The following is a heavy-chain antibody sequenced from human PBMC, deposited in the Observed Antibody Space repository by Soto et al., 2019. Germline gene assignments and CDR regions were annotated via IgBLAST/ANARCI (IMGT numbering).Heavy chain of an antibody. CDR1: GFSLSNAGLG. J-gene: IGHJ5*02. CDR3: ASAYRTTSYWFDT. V-gene: IGHV2-26*01. D-gene: IGHD1-26*01. Sequence: QVTVKESGPVLVKPTETLTLTCTVSGFSLSNAGLGVSWIRQPPGKALEWLAHIFSNDEKSYSTSLKSRLTTSKDTSTSQVVLTMTNMHPVDTATYYCASAYRTTSYWFDTWAQGTLVTVSS. CDR2: IFSNDEK.